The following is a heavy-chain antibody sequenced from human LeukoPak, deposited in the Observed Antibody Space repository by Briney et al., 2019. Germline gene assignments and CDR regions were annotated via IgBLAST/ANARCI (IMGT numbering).Heavy chain of an antibody. CDR3: ARDELRGAAVH. J-gene: IGHJ4*02. Sequence: ASVKVSCKASGYTFTSYYMHWVRQAPGQGLEWMGIINPSGGSTSYAQKFQGRVTMTWDTSTSTVYMELSSLRSEDTAVYYCARDELRGAAVHWGQGTLVTVSS. CDR2: INPSGGST. D-gene: IGHD3-10*01. V-gene: IGHV1-46*01. CDR1: GYTFTSYY.